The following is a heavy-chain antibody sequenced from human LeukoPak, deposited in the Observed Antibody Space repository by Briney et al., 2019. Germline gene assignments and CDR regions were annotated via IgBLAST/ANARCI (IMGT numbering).Heavy chain of an antibody. CDR3: ARDDIVGATEFDS. Sequence: GASVKVSCKASGYTFTDYYIHWVRQAPGQGLEWMGWLNPNSGDTNYAQRFQGRVTMTSDTSTKTAYMELSRLTSDDTAMYYCARDDIVGATEFDSWGQGTLVTVSS. CDR2: LNPNSGDT. J-gene: IGHJ4*02. V-gene: IGHV1-2*02. CDR1: GYTFTDYY. D-gene: IGHD1-26*01.